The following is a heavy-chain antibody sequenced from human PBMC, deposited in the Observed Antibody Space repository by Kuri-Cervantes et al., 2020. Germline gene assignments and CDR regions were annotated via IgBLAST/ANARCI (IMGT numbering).Heavy chain of an antibody. CDR1: GFTFDDYA. CDR2: ISWNSGSI. Sequence: SLKISCAASGFTFDDYAMHWVRQAPGKGLEWVSGISWNSGSIGYADSVKGRFTISRDNSKNTLYLQMNSLRAEDTAVYYCAKGGLAAAGPNWFDPWGQGTLVTVSS. CDR3: AKGGLAAAGPNWFDP. J-gene: IGHJ5*02. D-gene: IGHD6-13*01. V-gene: IGHV3-9*01.